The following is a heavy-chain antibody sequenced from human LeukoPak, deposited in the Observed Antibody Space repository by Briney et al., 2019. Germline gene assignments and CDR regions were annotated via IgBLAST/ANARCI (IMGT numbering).Heavy chain of an antibody. V-gene: IGHV1-2*06. D-gene: IGHD3-22*01. Sequence: ASVKVSCKASGYTFTGYYMHWVRQAPGQGLEWMGRINPNSGGTNYAQKFQGRVTMTRDTSISTAHMELSRLRSDDTAVYYCARDPVYYDSSGYNDAFDIWGQGTTVTVSS. CDR1: GYTFTGYY. CDR2: INPNSGGT. J-gene: IGHJ3*02. CDR3: ARDPVYYDSSGYNDAFDI.